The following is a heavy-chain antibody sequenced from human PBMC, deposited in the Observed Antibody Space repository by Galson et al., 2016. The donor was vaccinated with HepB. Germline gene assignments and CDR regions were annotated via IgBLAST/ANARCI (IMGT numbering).Heavy chain of an antibody. Sequence: SVKVSCKASGYTFTSYGITWVRQAPGQGLEWMGWINAGSGNTKYSQKVQGRVTITRDTSASTAYMELSSLRSEDTAVYYCARGWVDYWGQGTLVTVSS. J-gene: IGHJ4*02. CDR3: ARGWVDY. V-gene: IGHV1-18*04. CDR2: INAGSGNT. D-gene: IGHD1-26*01. CDR1: GYTFTSYG.